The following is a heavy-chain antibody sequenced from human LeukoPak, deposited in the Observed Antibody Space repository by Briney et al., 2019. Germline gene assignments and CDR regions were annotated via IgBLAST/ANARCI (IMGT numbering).Heavy chain of an antibody. CDR3: ARSPTGSLDY. CDR2: IDNSGGST. Sequence: GGSLRLSCEASGFTFSSYTMNWVRQAAGKGLEWVSNIDNSGGSTYYADSVKGRFTISRDNSKNMLYLQMNSLRAEDTAVYYCARSPTGSLDYWGQGTLVTVSS. V-gene: IGHV3-23*01. D-gene: IGHD1-14*01. CDR1: GFTFSSYT. J-gene: IGHJ4*02.